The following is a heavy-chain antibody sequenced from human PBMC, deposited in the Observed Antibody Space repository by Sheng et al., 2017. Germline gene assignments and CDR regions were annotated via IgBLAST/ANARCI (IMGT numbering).Heavy chain of an antibody. CDR3: ASQTRVVTFFPFDY. CDR1: GGTFSSYA. J-gene: IGHJ4*02. V-gene: IGHV1-69*01. Sequence: FSVKVSCKASGGTFSSYAISWVRQAPGQGLEWMGGIIPIFGTANYAQKFQGRVTITADESTSTAYMELSSLRSEDTAVYYCASQTRVVTFFPFDYWGQGTLVTVSS. D-gene: IGHD2-21*02. CDR2: IIPIFGTA.